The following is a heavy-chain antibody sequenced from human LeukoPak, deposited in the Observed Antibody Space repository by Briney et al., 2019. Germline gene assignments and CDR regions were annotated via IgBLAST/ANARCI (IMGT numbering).Heavy chain of an antibody. CDR2: IRYDGSNK. CDR3: AKDQTTTIFGVARPSGMDV. J-gene: IGHJ6*04. CDR1: GFTFSSYG. V-gene: IGHV3-30*02. D-gene: IGHD3-3*01. Sequence: GGSLRLSCAASGFTFSSYGMHWVRQAPGKGLEWVAFIRYDGSNKYYADSVKGRFTISRDNSKNTLYLQMNSLRAEDTAVYYCAKDQTTTIFGVARPSGMDVWGKGTTVTVSS.